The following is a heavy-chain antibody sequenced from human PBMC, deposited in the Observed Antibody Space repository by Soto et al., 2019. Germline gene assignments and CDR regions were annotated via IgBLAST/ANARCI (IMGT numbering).Heavy chain of an antibody. CDR2: INHSGST. CDR1: GGSFSGYY. CDR3: ERTRADTAMVYSWFDP. V-gene: IGHV4-34*01. Sequence: PSETLSLTCAVYGGSFSGYYWSWIRQPPGKGLEWIGEINHSGSTNYNPSLKSRVTISVDTSKNQFSLKLSSVTAADTAVYYCERTRADTAMVYSWFDPWGQGTLVTVS. J-gene: IGHJ5*02. D-gene: IGHD5-18*01.